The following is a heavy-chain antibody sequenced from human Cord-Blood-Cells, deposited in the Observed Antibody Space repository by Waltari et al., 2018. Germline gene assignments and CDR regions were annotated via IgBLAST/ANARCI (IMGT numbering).Heavy chain of an antibody. CDR2: MKPNRGNT. Sequence: QVQLVQSGAEVKKPGASVKVSCKASRYTFTSYDINRVRQATGQGLEWMGWMKPNRGNTGYAQKCQGRVTMARNTSISTAYVELSSLRSEDTAVYYCARAGRYCSSTSCYTDYWGQGTLVTVSS. CDR1: RYTFTSYD. J-gene: IGHJ4*02. CDR3: ARAGRYCSSTSCYTDY. V-gene: IGHV1-8*01. D-gene: IGHD2-2*01.